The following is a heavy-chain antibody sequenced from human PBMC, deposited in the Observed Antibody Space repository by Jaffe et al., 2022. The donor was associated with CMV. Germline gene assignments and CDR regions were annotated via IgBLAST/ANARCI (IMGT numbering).Heavy chain of an antibody. J-gene: IGHJ4*02. Sequence: EVQLVESGGGLVQPGGSLRLSCAASGFTFSRHWMSWVRQAPGKGLEWVANIKQDGSEKYYVDYVKGRLTISRDNARNSLHLQMNSLRAEDTAVYYCARLHGSGSYYVFDFWGQGTLVTVSS. V-gene: IGHV3-7*03. CDR3: ARLHGSGSYYVFDF. D-gene: IGHD3-10*01. CDR2: IKQDGSEK. CDR1: GFTFSRHW.